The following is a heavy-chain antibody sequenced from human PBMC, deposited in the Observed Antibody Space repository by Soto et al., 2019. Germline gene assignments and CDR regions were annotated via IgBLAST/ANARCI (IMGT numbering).Heavy chain of an antibody. D-gene: IGHD5-12*01. CDR3: ASPGATPAGYSYSGWENWFDP. CDR1: GGSISSYY. Sequence: SETLSLTCTVSGGSISSYYWSWIRQPPGKGLEWIGYIYYSGSTNYNPSLKSRVTISVDTSKNQFSLKVRSVTAADTAVYYCASPGATPAGYSYSGWENWFDPWGQGTLVTVSS. J-gene: IGHJ5*02. CDR2: IYYSGST. V-gene: IGHV4-59*01.